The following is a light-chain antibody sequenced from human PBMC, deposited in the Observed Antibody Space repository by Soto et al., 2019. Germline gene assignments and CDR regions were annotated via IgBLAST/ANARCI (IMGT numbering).Light chain of an antibody. Sequence: EIVLTQSPGTLSLSPGERASLSCRASQSVSSSYLAWYQQIPGQAPRLLINDAYRRATGIPDRFSGSGSGTDFTLTISRLEPEDFAVYYCQQYGSSPPTFGQGTKVEIK. CDR2: DAY. V-gene: IGKV3-20*01. CDR1: QSVSSSY. CDR3: QQYGSSPPT. J-gene: IGKJ1*01.